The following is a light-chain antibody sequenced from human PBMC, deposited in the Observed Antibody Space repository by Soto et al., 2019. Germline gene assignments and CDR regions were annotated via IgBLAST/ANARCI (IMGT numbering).Light chain of an antibody. CDR3: QQLNSYPYT. Sequence: IQLTQSPSPRLHSEGARSTTTGRPGQAFTVNLAWYQQKPGKAPKLLIYAASTLQSGVPSRFSGSGSGTDFTLTISSLQPEDFATYYCQQLNSYPYTFGQGTKLEIK. J-gene: IGKJ2*01. CDR2: AAS. V-gene: IGKV1-9*01. CDR1: QAFTVN.